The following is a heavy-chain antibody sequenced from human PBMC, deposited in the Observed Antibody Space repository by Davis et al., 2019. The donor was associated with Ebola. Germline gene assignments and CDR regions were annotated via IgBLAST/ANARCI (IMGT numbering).Heavy chain of an antibody. D-gene: IGHD1-26*01. CDR1: GASISSRCYY. J-gene: IGHJ3*02. Sequence: SQTLSPTCTVSGASISSRCYYWGWLRQPPGKGLEWVGSVSYGDNTHYYNPSLRSRVNISVDTSTNQFSLKLSSATAADTAVYYCARPWYSGTYYDAYDIWGQGTMVAVSS. CDR3: ARPWYSGTYYDAYDI. CDR2: VSYGDNT. V-gene: IGHV4-39*01.